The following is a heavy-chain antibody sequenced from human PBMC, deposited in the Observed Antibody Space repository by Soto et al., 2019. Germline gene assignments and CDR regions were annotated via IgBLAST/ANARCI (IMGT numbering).Heavy chain of an antibody. CDR3: ASGLRVYSSNFDY. V-gene: IGHV3-23*01. CDR1: GFTFSTYS. J-gene: IGHJ4*02. CDR2: ISGSGGST. Sequence: GGPLRLSCAASGFTFSTYSMSWVREAPGKGLEWVSTISGSGGSTYYADSVKGRFTISRDNSKNTLYVQMNSLRAEDTAVYYCASGLRVYSSNFDYWGQGTLVTVSS. D-gene: IGHD5-18*01.